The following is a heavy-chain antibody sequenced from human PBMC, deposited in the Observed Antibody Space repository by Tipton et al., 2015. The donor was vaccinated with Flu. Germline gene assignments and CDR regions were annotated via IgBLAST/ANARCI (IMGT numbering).Heavy chain of an antibody. CDR3: ARGNDYSNAYLDF. CDR1: GDSIASDYY. D-gene: IGHD1-1*01. CDR2: VHRLGTT. J-gene: IGHJ4*02. V-gene: IGHV4-38-2*02. Sequence: TLSLTCSVSGDSIASDYYWAWVRQPPGKGLEWIGNVHRLGTTYYSPSLRSRVTIAVDTSKNQFSLKVTSLTAADTALYYCARGNDYSNAYLDFWGRGTLVTVSS.